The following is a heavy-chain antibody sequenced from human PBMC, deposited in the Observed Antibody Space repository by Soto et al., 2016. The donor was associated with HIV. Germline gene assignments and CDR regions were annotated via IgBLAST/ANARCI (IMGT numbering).Heavy chain of an antibody. CDR2: ITGSGGST. V-gene: IGHV3-23*01. CDR3: AKHGLFDY. CDR1: GFTFSSYA. J-gene: IGHJ4*02. Sequence: EVQLLESGGDLIQPGGSLRLSCAASGFTFSSYAMSWVRQAPGRGLEWVSAITGSGGSTYYADSVKGRFAISRDNSKNTLYLQMNSLRAEDTAIYYCAKHGLFDYWGQGILVTVSS.